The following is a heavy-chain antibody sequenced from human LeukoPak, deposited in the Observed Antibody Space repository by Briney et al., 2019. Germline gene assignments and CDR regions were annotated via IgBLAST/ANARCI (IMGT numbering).Heavy chain of an antibody. D-gene: IGHD1-26*01. V-gene: IGHV3-11*01. Sequence: GGSLRLSCAASGVTFSDYYMSWIRQAPGKGLEWVSYISSSGSNIHYADSVKGRFTISRDNAKNSLYLQMNSLRAEDTAVYYCARAGYSGSYYPFDYWGQGTLVTVSS. CDR3: ARAGYSGSYYPFDY. CDR1: GVTFSDYY. CDR2: ISSSGSNI. J-gene: IGHJ4*02.